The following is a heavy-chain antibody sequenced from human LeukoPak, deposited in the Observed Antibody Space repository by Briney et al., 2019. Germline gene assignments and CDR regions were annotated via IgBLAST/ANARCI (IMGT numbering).Heavy chain of an antibody. CDR1: GFTFSSYA. CDR3: AKGNVYGGNGMDV. J-gene: IGHJ6*02. Sequence: PGGSLRLSCAASGFTFSSYAMSWVRRSPGKGLEWVSTIRGSGGSTYYADSVKGRFTISRDTSKNTLYLQMNSLRAEDTAVYYCAKGNVYGGNGMDVWGQGTTVTVSS. CDR2: IRGSGGST. D-gene: IGHD4/OR15-4a*01. V-gene: IGHV3-23*01.